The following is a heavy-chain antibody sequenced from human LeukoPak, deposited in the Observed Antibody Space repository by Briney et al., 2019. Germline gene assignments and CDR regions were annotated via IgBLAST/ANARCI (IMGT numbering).Heavy chain of an antibody. Sequence: SETLSLTCTVSGGSISSYYWSWIRQPPGKGLEWIGYIYDSGSTNYNPSLKSRVTISVDTSKNQFSLNLSSVNAADTAVYYCAGGSGWPHFDYWGQGALVTVSS. D-gene: IGHD6-19*01. CDR3: AGGSGWPHFDY. V-gene: IGHV4-59*01. J-gene: IGHJ4*02. CDR1: GGSISSYY. CDR2: IYDSGST.